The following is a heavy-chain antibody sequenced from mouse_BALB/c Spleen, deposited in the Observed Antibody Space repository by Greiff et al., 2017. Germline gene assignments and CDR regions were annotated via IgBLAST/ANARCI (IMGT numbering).Heavy chain of an antibody. J-gene: IGHJ4*01. CDR2: IRSKSNNYAT. D-gene: IGHD1-1*01. Sequence: EVQVVESGGGLVQPKGSLKLSCAASGFTFNTYAMNWVRQAPGKGLEWVARIRSKSNNYATYYADSVKDRFTISRDDSQSMLYLQMNNWKTEDTAMYYCVGKGNYGVGSAMGNGGQETPVTVSS. CDR3: VGKGNYGVGSAMGN. CDR1: GFTFNTYA. V-gene: IGHV10-1*02.